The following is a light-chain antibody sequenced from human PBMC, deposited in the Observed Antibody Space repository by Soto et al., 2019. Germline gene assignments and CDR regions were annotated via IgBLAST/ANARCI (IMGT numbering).Light chain of an antibody. CDR2: GAS. V-gene: IGKV3-15*01. J-gene: IGKJ2*01. Sequence: EIVMTQSPAPLSVSPGQRATLSCRASQSVVSNLAWYQQKPGQAPRLLSYGASTRAAGVPVRFSGSGSGTQFTLAISSLQAEDVAVYYCQQYNNWPPYNFGQGTKLEIK. CDR1: QSVVSN. CDR3: QQYNNWPPYN.